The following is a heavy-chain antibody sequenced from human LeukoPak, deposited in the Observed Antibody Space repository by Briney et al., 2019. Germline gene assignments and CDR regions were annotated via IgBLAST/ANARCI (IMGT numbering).Heavy chain of an antibody. D-gene: IGHD3-3*01. CDR2: IKSDGSST. CDR3: ARDPFGAEDDDFWSGYSNNFDY. CDR1: GFTFSSHW. Sequence: GGSLRLSCGASGFTFSSHWMHWLRHAPGKGLVWVSRIKSDGSSTNYADSVQGRFPISRDNAKNSLYLQMNSLRAEDTAVYYCARDPFGAEDDDFWSGYSNNFDYWGQGTLVTVSS. J-gene: IGHJ4*02. V-gene: IGHV3-74*01.